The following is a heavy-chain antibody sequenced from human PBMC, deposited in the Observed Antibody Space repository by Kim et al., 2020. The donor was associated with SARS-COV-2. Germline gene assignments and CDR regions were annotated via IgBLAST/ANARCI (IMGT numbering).Heavy chain of an antibody. CDR2: IIPIFGTA. CDR1: GGTFSSYA. J-gene: IGHJ4*02. CDR3: ASTYGSGSYYPFDY. Sequence: SVKVSCKASGGTFSSYAISWVRQAPGQGLEWMGGIIPIFGTANYAQKFQGRVTITADESTSTAYMELSSLRSEDTAVYYCASTYGSGSYYPFDYWGQGTLVTVSS. V-gene: IGHV1-69*13. D-gene: IGHD3-10*01.